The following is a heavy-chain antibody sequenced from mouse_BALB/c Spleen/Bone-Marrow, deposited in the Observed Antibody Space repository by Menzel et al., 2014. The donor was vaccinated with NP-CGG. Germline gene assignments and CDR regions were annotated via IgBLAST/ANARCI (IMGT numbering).Heavy chain of an antibody. Sequence: EVMLVESGGGLVKPGGSLKLSCAASGFTFSSYTMPWVRQTPEKRLEWVATISSGGLYTYYPDSVKGRFTISRDNAKNTLYLQMSSLKSEDTAMYYCTRDYGNYAWFAYWGQGTLVTVSA. CDR3: TRDYGNYAWFAY. D-gene: IGHD2-1*01. J-gene: IGHJ3*01. CDR2: ISSGGLYT. V-gene: IGHV5-6-4*01. CDR1: GFTFSSYT.